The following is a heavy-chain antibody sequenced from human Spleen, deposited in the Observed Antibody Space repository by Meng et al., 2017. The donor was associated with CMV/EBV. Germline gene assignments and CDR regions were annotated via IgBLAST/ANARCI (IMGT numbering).Heavy chain of an antibody. D-gene: IGHD6-19*01. CDR1: GYTFTDYY. V-gene: IGHV1-2*02. CDR2: IDPKSGDT. Sequence: ASVKVSCKASGYTFTDYYIHWVRQAPGQGLEWMAWIDPKSGDTKYAQKFQGRVTLTRDTSISTAYMELSRLRSDDTAVYYCARGRGQWLVFDYWGQGTLVTVSS. CDR3: ARGRGQWLVFDY. J-gene: IGHJ4*02.